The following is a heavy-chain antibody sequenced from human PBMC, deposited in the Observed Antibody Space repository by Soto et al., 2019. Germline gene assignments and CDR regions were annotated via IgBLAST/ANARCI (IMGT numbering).Heavy chain of an antibody. CDR2: IHGDNGNT. CDR3: ARERVRHQIPPELDIDV. J-gene: IGHJ6*03. Sequence: QVHLVQSGAEVKKPGASVKVSCKASGYSFSTYAMNWVRQAPGQGLEWMGWIHGDNGNTKYSQKFQGRVTITRDTYASTFTWDMELSTLTSQDTGVYYCARERVRHQIPPELDIDVWGEGTTVSVSS. CDR1: GYSFSTYA. D-gene: IGHD3-10*01. V-gene: IGHV1-3*01.